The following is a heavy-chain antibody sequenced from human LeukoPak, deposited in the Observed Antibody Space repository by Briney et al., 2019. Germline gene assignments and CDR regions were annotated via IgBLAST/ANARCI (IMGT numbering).Heavy chain of an antibody. D-gene: IGHD6-6*01. CDR1: GYTLTELS. J-gene: IGHJ4*02. CDR3: ATGEGSSSGFDY. V-gene: IGHV1-24*01. CDR2: FDPGDGET. Sequence: ASVKVSCKVSGYTLTELSMHWVRQAPGKGLEWMGGFDPGDGETIYAQKFQGRVTMTEDTSTDTAYMELSSLRSEDTAVYYCATGEGSSSGFDYWGQGTLVTVSS.